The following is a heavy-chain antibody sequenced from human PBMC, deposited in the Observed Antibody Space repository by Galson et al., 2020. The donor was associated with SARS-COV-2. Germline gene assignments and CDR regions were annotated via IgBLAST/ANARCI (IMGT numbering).Heavy chain of an antibody. V-gene: IGHV3-13*01. Sequence: GGSLRLSCAASGFTFSSYDMHWVRQATGKGLEWVSAIGTAGDTYYPGSVKGRFTISRENAKNSLYLQMNSLRAGDTAVYYCARRMLDSSGWHYFDYWGQGTLVTVSS. CDR3: ARRMLDSSGWHYFDY. CDR2: IGTAGDT. J-gene: IGHJ4*02. CDR1: GFTFSSYD. D-gene: IGHD6-19*01.